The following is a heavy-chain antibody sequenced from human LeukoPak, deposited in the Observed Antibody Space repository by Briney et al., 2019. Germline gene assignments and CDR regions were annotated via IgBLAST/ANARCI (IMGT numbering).Heavy chain of an antibody. D-gene: IGHD1-26*01. CDR2: MNPNSGNT. J-gene: IGHJ4*02. V-gene: IGHV1-8*01. Sequence: GASVKVSCKASGYTFTSYDINWVRQATGQGLEWMGWMNPNSGNTGYAQKLQGRVTMTTDTSTSTAYMELRSLRSDDTAVYYCARDTEYGSYYLDYWGQGTLVTVSS. CDR3: ARDTEYGSYYLDY. CDR1: GYTFTSYD.